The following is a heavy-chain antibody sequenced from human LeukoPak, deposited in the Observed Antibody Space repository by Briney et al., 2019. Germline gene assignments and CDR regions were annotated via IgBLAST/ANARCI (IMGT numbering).Heavy chain of an antibody. V-gene: IGHV1-24*01. Sequence: ASVKVSCKVSGYTLTELSMHWVRQAPGKGLEWMGGFDPEDGETIYAQKFQGRVTMTEDTSTDTAYMELSSLRSEDTAVYYCATVLMVRGVIAWFDPWGQGTLVTVSS. CDR1: GYTLTELS. D-gene: IGHD3-10*01. CDR2: FDPEDGET. CDR3: ATVLMVRGVIAWFDP. J-gene: IGHJ5*02.